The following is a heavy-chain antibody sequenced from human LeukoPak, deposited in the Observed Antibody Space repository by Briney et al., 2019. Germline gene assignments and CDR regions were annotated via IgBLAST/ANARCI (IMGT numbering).Heavy chain of an antibody. CDR3: ATGDIVGATGRWFDY. V-gene: IGHV1-46*01. D-gene: IGHD1-26*01. Sequence: ASVKVSCKASGYTFTSYYMHWVRQAPGQGLEWMGIINPSGGSTSYAQKFQGRVTMTRDTSTSTVYMELSSLRSEDTAVYYCATGDIVGATGRWFDYWGQGTLVTVSS. CDR1: GYTFTSYY. J-gene: IGHJ4*02. CDR2: INPSGGST.